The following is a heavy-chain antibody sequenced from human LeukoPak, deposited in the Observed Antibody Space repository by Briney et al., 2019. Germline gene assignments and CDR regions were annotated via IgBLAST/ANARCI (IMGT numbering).Heavy chain of an antibody. D-gene: IGHD6-13*01. CDR3: AKMGSSWDFDY. CDR1: GYSISCGYW. Sequence: PSDTLSLTCAVSGYSISCGYWWSWVRQSPEKGLEWIGEISHSGSINYNPSLKSRVTISLDKSKNHFSLMLTSVTAADTAVYYCAKMGSSWDFDYWGQGTLVSVSS. J-gene: IGHJ4*02. V-gene: IGHV4-4*02. CDR2: ISHSGSI.